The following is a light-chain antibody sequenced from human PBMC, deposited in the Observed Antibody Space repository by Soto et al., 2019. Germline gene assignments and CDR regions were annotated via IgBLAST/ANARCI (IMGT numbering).Light chain of an antibody. J-gene: IGKJ1*01. CDR3: QQSASWPWT. V-gene: IGKV3-15*01. CDR2: GAS. CDR1: QGIRNF. Sequence: EIVMMQSPATLSVSPGERATLSCRASQGIRNFLAWYQQKPGQAPRLLISGASTRATGIPARFSGSGSGTDFTLTISSLQSEDFAVYYCQQSASWPWTFGQGTKVEIK.